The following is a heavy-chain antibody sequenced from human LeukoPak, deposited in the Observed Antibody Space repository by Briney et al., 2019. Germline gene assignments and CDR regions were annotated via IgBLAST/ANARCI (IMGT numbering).Heavy chain of an antibody. Sequence: GGSLRLSRAASGFTFSSYGMHWVRQAPGKGLEWVAFIRYDGSNKYYADSVKGRFTISRDNSKNTLYLQMNSLRAEDTAVYYCAKDHGSSWYEGYYFDYWGQGTLVTVSS. CDR1: GFTFSSYG. CDR2: IRYDGSNK. V-gene: IGHV3-30*02. CDR3: AKDHGSSWYEGYYFDY. D-gene: IGHD6-13*01. J-gene: IGHJ4*02.